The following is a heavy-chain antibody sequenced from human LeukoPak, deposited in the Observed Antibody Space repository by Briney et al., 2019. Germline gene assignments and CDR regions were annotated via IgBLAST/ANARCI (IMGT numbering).Heavy chain of an antibody. J-gene: IGHJ3*02. CDR3: ARPIGLLWFGESPGAFDI. D-gene: IGHD3-10*01. Sequence: ASVKVSCKASGYTFTSYAMHWVRQAPGQRLEWMGWINAGNGNTKYSQKFQGRVTITRDTSASTAYMELSSLRSEDTAVYYCARPIGLLWFGESPGAFDIWGQGTMVTVSS. CDR1: GYTFTSYA. CDR2: INAGNGNT. V-gene: IGHV1-3*01.